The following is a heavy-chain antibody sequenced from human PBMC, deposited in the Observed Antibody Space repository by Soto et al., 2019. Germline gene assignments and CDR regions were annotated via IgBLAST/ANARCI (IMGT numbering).Heavy chain of an antibody. CDR2: IYYTSGST. CDR3: TRDKPLQYTSGSGKGYCCMDV. Sequence: QVQLQESGPGLVKPSQTLSLTCIVSGGSIRSGGYFWSWVRQHPGKGLEWIGNIYYTSGSTYYTPFLTSRFSISVDASKNQFSLDLSSVTAADTAVYFCTRDKPLQYTSGSGKGYCCMDVWGQGTTVIVS. CDR1: GGSIRSGGYF. D-gene: IGHD3-10*01. V-gene: IGHV4-31*03. J-gene: IGHJ6*02.